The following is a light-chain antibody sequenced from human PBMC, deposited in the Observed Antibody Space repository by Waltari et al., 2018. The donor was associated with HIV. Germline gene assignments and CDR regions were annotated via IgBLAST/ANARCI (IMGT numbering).Light chain of an antibody. CDR3: QSYDSSLRGYV. J-gene: IGLJ1*01. CDR1: SSNIGDAYH. Sequence: QSVLTQPPSVSGAPGQRVTISCTGSSSNIGDAYHVHWYQHLPGTAPKLLIYGNNNRPSGVPDRFSGSKSGTSASLAITGLQAEDEADYYCQSYDSSLRGYVFGTGTKVTVL. CDR2: GNN. V-gene: IGLV1-40*01.